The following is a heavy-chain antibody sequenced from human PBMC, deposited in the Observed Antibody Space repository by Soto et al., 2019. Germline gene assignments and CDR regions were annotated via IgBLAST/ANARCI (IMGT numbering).Heavy chain of an antibody. J-gene: IGHJ4*02. CDR1: GFSFSTYE. V-gene: IGHV3-48*03. CDR2: IGSIGGTR. CDR3: ESLSLGFDY. Sequence: EVQLVESGGGLVQPGGSLRLSCAASGFSFSTYEMNWVRQARGKGLEWVSVIGSIGGTRYYADSVKGRFTIPRDNAKNSLYLQMNSLRAQETDVYYCESLSLGFDYWGQGTLVTVSS.